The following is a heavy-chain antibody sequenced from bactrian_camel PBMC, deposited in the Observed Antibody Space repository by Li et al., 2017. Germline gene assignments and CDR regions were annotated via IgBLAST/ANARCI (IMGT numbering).Heavy chain of an antibody. V-gene: IGHV3S54*01. CDR2: IYTVNSAT. Sequence: HVQLVESGGGSVQAGGSLTLSCVASQYPGSDYSMAWFRQAPKKQRETVAAIYTVNSATAYADAVKGRFTISHDAAKNSIDLEMNSLKPDDTAVYYCAATGQMLSVAGCRTQGTQVTVS. D-gene: IGHD1*01. CDR1: QYPGSDYS. J-gene: IGHJ4*01.